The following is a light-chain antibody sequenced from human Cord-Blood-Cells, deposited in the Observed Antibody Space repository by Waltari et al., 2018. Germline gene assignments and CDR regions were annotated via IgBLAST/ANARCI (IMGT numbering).Light chain of an antibody. V-gene: IGKV3-20*01. CDR1: QSVSSSY. Sequence: EMVLTQSPGTLSLSPGERASISCRASQSVSSSYLAWYQQKPGQAPRLLIYGASSRATGIPDRFSGSGSGTDFTLTISRLEPEDFAVYYCQQYGSSPRTFGQGTKLEIK. CDR2: GAS. J-gene: IGKJ2*01. CDR3: QQYGSSPRT.